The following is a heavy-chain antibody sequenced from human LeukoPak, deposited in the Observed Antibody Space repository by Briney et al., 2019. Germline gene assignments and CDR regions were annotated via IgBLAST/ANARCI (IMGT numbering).Heavy chain of an antibody. D-gene: IGHD6-6*01. CDR1: GASISSSDYN. Sequence: SETLSLTCTVSGASISSSDYNWGWIRQPPGKGLEWIGYIYYSGNTNYNPSLKSRVTILVDTSKNQVSLKLSSVTAADTAVYFCARDWGVGGRPGYMDVWGKGTTVTVSS. J-gene: IGHJ6*03. CDR2: IYYSGNT. V-gene: IGHV4-61*08. CDR3: ARDWGVGGRPGYMDV.